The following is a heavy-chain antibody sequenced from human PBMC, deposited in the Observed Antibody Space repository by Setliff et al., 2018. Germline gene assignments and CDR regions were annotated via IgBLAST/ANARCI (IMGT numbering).Heavy chain of an antibody. CDR2: IYHSGST. CDR1: GYSISSAYY. D-gene: IGHD3-16*01. J-gene: IGHJ4*02. Sequence: PSETLSLTCAVSGYSISSAYYWGWIRQPPGKGLEWIGSIYHSGSTYYNPSLKSRLTISVDTSKNQFSLKLSSVTAADTAIYYCARLYYASRALYFDSWGQGTLVTVSS. CDR3: ARLYYASRALYFDS. V-gene: IGHV4-38-2*01.